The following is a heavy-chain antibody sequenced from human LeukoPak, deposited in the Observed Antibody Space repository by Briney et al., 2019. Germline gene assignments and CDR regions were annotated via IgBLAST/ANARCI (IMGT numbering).Heavy chain of an antibody. Sequence: GGSLRLSCAASGFTFSSYAMSWVRQAPGKGLEWVSAISGSGGSTYYADSVKGRFTISGDNSKNTLYLQMNSLRAEDTAVYYCAKDFGPYYYDSSGYPNWGQGTLVTVSS. V-gene: IGHV3-23*01. CDR1: GFTFSSYA. J-gene: IGHJ4*02. CDR3: AKDFGPYYYDSSGYPN. D-gene: IGHD3-22*01. CDR2: ISGSGGST.